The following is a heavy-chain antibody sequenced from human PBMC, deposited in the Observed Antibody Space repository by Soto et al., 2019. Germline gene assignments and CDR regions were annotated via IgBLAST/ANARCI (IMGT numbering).Heavy chain of an antibody. V-gene: IGHV4-31*03. CDR1: GCSISSGGYY. CDR2: IYYSGST. J-gene: IGHJ5*02. CDR3: ARDEGYCISTSCQRYGFDP. Sequence: SETLSLTCTVSGCSISSGGYYWSWIRQHPGEGLEWIGYIYYSGSTYYNPSLKSRVTISVDTSKNQFSLKLSSVTAADTAVYYCARDEGYCISTSCQRYGFDPWGQGTLVTVSS. D-gene: IGHD2-2*01.